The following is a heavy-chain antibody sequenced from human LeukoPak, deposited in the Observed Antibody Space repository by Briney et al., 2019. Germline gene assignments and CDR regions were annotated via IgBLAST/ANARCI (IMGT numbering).Heavy chain of an antibody. Sequence: ASVTVSFKASGYTFSHYGLSWMRQAPGQGLEWMGWISAYNGNTNYAQKLQGRVTMTTDTSTSTAYMELRSLRSDDTAVYYCARDGQWLVKGDFDYWGQGTLVTVSS. J-gene: IGHJ4*02. D-gene: IGHD6-19*01. CDR2: ISAYNGNT. CDR1: GYTFSHYG. V-gene: IGHV1-18*01. CDR3: ARDGQWLVKGDFDY.